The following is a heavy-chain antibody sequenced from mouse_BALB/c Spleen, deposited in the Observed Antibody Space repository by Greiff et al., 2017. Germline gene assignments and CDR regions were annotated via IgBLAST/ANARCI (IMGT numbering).Heavy chain of an antibody. CDR3: AKTPLLGGYAMDY. D-gene: IGHD4-1*01. CDR2: IWGGGST. J-gene: IGHJ4*01. CDR1: GFSLTDYG. Sequence: VNVVESGPGLVAPSQSLSITCTVSGFSLTDYGVSWIRQPPGKGLEWLGVIWGGGSTYYNSALKSRLSISKDNSKSQVFLKMNSLQTDDTAMYYCAKTPLLGGYAMDYWGQGTSVTVSS. V-gene: IGHV2-6-5*01.